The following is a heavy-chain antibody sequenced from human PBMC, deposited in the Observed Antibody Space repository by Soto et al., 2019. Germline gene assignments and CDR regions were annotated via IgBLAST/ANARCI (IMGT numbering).Heavy chain of an antibody. CDR2: IIPIYGSP. D-gene: IGHD2-8*01. J-gene: IGHJ6*02. CDR3: AGQPNDQEDYYNGMEV. Sequence: QVQLVQSGAEVKKPGASVKVSCKAPRYIFTAYFMHWVRQAPGQGLEWMGGIIPIYGSPNYAQRFKGRVTVSADISTNTVYMTLSSLKSEDTAVIYCAGQPNDQEDYYNGMEVWGQGTPVTVSS. CDR1: RYIFTAYF. V-gene: IGHV1-2*02.